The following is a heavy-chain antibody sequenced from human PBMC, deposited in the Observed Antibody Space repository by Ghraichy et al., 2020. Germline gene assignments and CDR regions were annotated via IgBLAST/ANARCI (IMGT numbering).Heavy chain of an antibody. J-gene: IGHJ6*02. CDR3: ARIRGVASRTTRLWYYYYGMDV. V-gene: IGHV2-70*11. Sequence: SGPTLVKPTQTLTLTCTFSGFSLSTSGMCVSWIRQPPGKALEWLARIDWDDDKYYSTSLKTRLTISKDTSKNQVVLTMTNMDPVDTATYYCARIRGVASRTTRLWYYYYGMDVWGQGTTVTVSS. CDR2: IDWDDDK. D-gene: IGHD4/OR15-4a*01. CDR1: GFSLSTSGMC.